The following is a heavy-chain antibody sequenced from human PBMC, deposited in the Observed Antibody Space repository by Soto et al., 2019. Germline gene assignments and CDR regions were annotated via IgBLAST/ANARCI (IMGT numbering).Heavy chain of an antibody. CDR3: VCWGNFFVY. Sequence: EVQLVESGGGLVQPGGSLRLPCAASGFTFSTYWMTWVRQPPGKGLEWVASINHDGSERYYVASVRGRCTISKDNAKNQMYMQINSLRAEDTATYYGVCWGNFFVYWGQGTLVTVSP. V-gene: IGHV3-7*01. CDR2: INHDGSER. CDR1: GFTFSTYW. D-gene: IGHD3-16*01. J-gene: IGHJ4*02.